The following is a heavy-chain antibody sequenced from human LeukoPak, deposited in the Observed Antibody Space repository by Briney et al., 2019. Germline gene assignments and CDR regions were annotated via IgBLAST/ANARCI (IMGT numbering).Heavy chain of an antibody. V-gene: IGHV3-30-3*01. J-gene: IGHJ3*02. CDR1: GFTFSSYA. CDR2: ISDDGSNK. D-gene: IGHD3-3*01. CDR3: AKDRYDFWSGSPGAFDI. Sequence: GGSLRLSCAASGFTFSSYAIHWVRQAPGKGLEWVAVISDDGSNKYYVDSVKGRFTISRDNSKNTLYLQMNSLRAEDTAVYYCAKDRYDFWSGSPGAFDIWGQGTKVTVSS.